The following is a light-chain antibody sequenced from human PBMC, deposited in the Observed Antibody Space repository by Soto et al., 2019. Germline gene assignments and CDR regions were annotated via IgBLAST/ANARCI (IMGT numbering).Light chain of an antibody. Sequence: SYELTQPPSVSVAPGQTARIACGENNIGSKTVHWYQQKPGQAPVLVVYDDSGRPSGIPERFSGSNSGNTATLTINRVEAGDEADYYCQVWDSSSDHSVFGTGTKVTVL. CDR1: NIGSKT. J-gene: IGLJ1*01. V-gene: IGLV3-21*02. CDR2: DDS. CDR3: QVWDSSSDHSV.